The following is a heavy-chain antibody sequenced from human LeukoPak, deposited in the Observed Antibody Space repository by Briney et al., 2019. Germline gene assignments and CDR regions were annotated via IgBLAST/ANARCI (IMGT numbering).Heavy chain of an antibody. CDR2: INSDGSST. CDR3: STGAGHAFDI. Sequence: GGSLRLSCAASGFTFSSYWMHWVRQVPGKGLVWVSRINSDGSSTSYADSVKGRFTISRDNAKNTLYVQMNSLRAEDTAVYYCSTGAGHAFDIWGRGTMVTVSS. J-gene: IGHJ3*02. D-gene: IGHD1-14*01. CDR1: GFTFSSYW. V-gene: IGHV3-74*01.